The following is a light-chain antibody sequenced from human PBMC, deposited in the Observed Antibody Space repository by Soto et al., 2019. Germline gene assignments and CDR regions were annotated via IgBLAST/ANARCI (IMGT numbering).Light chain of an antibody. J-gene: IGKJ1*01. CDR1: QSISTW. Sequence: DIQMTQSPSTLSASVRDRVTITCRASQSISTWLAWYQQKPGKAPKLLIYKASSLESGVPSRFSGSGSGTEFTLTISSLQPDDYATYYCQQYNGYGRFGQGTKVEIK. CDR3: QQYNGYGR. CDR2: KAS. V-gene: IGKV1-5*03.